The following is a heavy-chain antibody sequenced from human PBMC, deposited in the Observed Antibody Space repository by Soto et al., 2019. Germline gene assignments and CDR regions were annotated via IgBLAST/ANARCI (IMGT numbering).Heavy chain of an antibody. CDR2: IYYSGST. CDR1: GGSVSSGSYY. D-gene: IGHD3-22*01. J-gene: IGHJ4*02. Sequence: SETLSLTCTVSGGSVSSGSYYWSWIRQPPGKGLEWIGYIYYSGSTNYNPSLKSRVTISVDTSKNQFSLKLSSVTAADTAVYYCATNAPYYYDSSGYYRDYWGQGTLVTVSS. CDR3: ATNAPYYYDSSGYYRDY. V-gene: IGHV4-61*01.